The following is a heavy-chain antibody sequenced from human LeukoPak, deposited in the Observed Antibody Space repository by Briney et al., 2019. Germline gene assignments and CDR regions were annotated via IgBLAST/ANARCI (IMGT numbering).Heavy chain of an antibody. CDR2: INTNTGNP. CDR1: GYTFTSYA. D-gene: IGHD3-22*01. CDR3: AREGHYDPYAFDI. J-gene: IGHJ3*02. Sequence: ASVKVSCKSSGYTFTSYAMTWVRQAPGQGLEWMGWINTNTGNPTYAQDFTGRFVFSFDTSVGTAYLQICSLKAEDTAVYYCAREGHYDPYAFDIWGQGTMVTVSS. V-gene: IGHV7-4-1*01.